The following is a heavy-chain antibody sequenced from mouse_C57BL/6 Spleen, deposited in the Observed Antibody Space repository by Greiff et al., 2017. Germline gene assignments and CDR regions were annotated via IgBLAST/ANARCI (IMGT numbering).Heavy chain of an antibody. J-gene: IGHJ2*01. CDR1: GYTFTDYY. CDR2: INPYTGGN. Sequence: EVQLLQSGPVLVKPGASVKLSCKASGYTFTDYYMNWVKQSHGKSLEWIGVINPYTGGNSYNQNFKDKATLTVDKSYSTAYMELNSLTSDDSAVYYCARDCIHNYGSSYFDYWGQGTTLTVSS. CDR3: ARDCIHNYGSSYFDY. V-gene: IGHV1-19*01. D-gene: IGHD1-1*01.